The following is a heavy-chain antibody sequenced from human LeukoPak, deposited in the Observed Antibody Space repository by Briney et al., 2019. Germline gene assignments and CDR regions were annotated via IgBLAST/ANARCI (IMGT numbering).Heavy chain of an antibody. CDR2: INHSGST. J-gene: IGHJ4*02. CDR3: ARVEDYGDYFDY. CDR1: GGSFSGYY. D-gene: IGHD4-17*01. Sequence: SETLSLTCAAYGGSFSGYYWSWIRQPPGKGLEWIGEINHSGSTNYNPSLKSRVTISVDTSKNQFSLKLSSVTAADTAVYYCARVEDYGDYFDYWGQGTLVTVSS. V-gene: IGHV4-34*01.